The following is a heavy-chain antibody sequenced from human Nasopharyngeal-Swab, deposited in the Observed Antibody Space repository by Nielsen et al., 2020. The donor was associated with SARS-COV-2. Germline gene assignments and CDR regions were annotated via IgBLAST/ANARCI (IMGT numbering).Heavy chain of an antibody. Sequence: WIRQPPGKGLEWIGSIYYSGSTCYNPSLKSRVTISVDTSKNQFSLKLSSVTAADTAVYYCASPLWFGELLPASYYYYGMDVWGQGTTVTVSS. CDR3: ASPLWFGELLPASYYYYGMDV. D-gene: IGHD3-10*01. CDR2: IYYSGST. J-gene: IGHJ6*02. V-gene: IGHV4-39*01.